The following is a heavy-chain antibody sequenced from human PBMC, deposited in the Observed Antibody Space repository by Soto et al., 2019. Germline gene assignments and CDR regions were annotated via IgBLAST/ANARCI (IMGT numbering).Heavy chain of an antibody. D-gene: IGHD6-19*01. V-gene: IGHV3-30*18. CDR1: GFTFSSYG. CDR3: AKLAVAGTSYFDY. CDR2: ISYDGSNK. Sequence: QVQLVESGGGVVQPGRSLRLSCAASGFTFSSYGMHWVRQAPGKGPEWVAVISYDGSNKYYADSVKGRFTISRDNSKNTLYLQMNSLRAEDTAVYYCAKLAVAGTSYFDYWGQGTLVTVSS. J-gene: IGHJ4*02.